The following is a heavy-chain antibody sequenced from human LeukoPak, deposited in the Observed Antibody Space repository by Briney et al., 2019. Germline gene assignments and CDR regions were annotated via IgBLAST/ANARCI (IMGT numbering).Heavy chain of an antibody. Sequence: PGRSLRLSCAASGFTFSSYAMHWVRQAPGKGLEWVAVISYDGSNKYYADSVKGRFTISRDNSKNTLYLQMNSLRAEDTAVYYCARDREGAAAGIFDYWGQGTLVTVSS. CDR2: ISYDGSNK. CDR3: ARDREGAAAGIFDY. D-gene: IGHD6-13*01. V-gene: IGHV3-30-3*01. CDR1: GFTFSSYA. J-gene: IGHJ4*02.